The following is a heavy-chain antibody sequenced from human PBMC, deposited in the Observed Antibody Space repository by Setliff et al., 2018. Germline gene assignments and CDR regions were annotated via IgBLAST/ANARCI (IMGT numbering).Heavy chain of an antibody. J-gene: IGHJ6*03. V-gene: IGHV7-4-1*02. CDR3: ARASRFGTTVWKGDYYMDV. CDR1: GYTFTTYA. CDR2: INTNTGNP. D-gene: IGHD4-4*01. Sequence: RASVKVSCKASGYTFTTYAMGWMRQIPGQGLEWMGWINTNTGNPSYAQDFTGRLVFSLDTSVSTAYLQISSLKAEDSAVYYCARASRFGTTVWKGDYYMDVWGKGTTVTVSS.